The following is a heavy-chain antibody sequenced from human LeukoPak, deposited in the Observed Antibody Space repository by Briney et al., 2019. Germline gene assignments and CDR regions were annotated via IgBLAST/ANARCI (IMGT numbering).Heavy chain of an antibody. V-gene: IGHV4-4*02. CDR1: GGSISSSNW. CDR3: AGIIMSNPDAYYFDY. Sequence: SGTLSLTCAVSGGSISSSNWWSWVRQPPGKGLEWIGEIYHSGSTNYNPSLKSRVTISVDKSKNQFSLKLSSVTAADTAVYYCAGIIMSNPDAYYFDYWGQGTLVTVSS. D-gene: IGHD3-10*02. J-gene: IGHJ4*02. CDR2: IYHSGST.